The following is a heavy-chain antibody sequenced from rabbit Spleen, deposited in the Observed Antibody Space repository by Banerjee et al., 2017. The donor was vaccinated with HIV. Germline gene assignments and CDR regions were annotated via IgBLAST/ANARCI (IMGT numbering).Heavy chain of an antibody. CDR2: IYTGSSGST. J-gene: IGHJ4*01. CDR3: ARDAAGREDFNL. CDR1: GFSFSSSYY. V-gene: IGHV1S40*01. Sequence: QQLVESGGGLVKPGASLTLTCTASGFSFSSSYYMCWVRQAPGKGLEWIADIYTGSSGSTYYASWAKGRFTISKTSSTTVALQVTSLTAADTATYFCARDAAGREDFNLWGPGTLVTVS. D-gene: IGHD4-2*01.